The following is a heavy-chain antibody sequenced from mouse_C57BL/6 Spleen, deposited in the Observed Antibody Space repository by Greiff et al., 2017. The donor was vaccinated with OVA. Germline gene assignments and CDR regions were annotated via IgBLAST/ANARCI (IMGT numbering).Heavy chain of an antibody. D-gene: IGHD2-2*01. J-gene: IGHJ3*01. V-gene: IGHV1-82*01. CDR3: ARAPYYGYDGAWFAY. CDR2: IYPGDGDT. CDR1: GYAFSNSW. Sequence: QVQLQQSGPELVKPGASVKISCKASGYAFSNSWMNWVKQRPGKGLEWIGRIYPGDGDTNYNGKFKGKATLTADKSSSTAYMQLSSLTSEDSAVYFCARAPYYGYDGAWFAYWGQGTLVTVSA.